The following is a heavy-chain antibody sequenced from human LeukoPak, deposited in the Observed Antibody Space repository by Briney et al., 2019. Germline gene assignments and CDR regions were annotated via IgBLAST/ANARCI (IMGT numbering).Heavy chain of an antibody. Sequence: GGSLRLSCAASGFTFSSYSMNWVRQAPGKGLEWVSSISSSSSYIYYADSVKGRFTISRDNAKNSLYLRMNSLRAEDTAVYYCARGGDGYNSKGDYWGQGTLVTVSS. CDR1: GFTFSSYS. D-gene: IGHD5-24*01. CDR2: ISSSSSYI. J-gene: IGHJ4*02. V-gene: IGHV3-21*01. CDR3: ARGGDGYNSKGDY.